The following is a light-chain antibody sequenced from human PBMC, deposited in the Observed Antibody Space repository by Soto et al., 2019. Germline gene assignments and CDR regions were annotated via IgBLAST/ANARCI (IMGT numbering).Light chain of an antibody. CDR3: QQRPNLPPR. CDR1: QSVSSY. CDR2: DAS. J-gene: IGKJ1*01. Sequence: DIVLTQSPATLSLSPGDRATLSCRARQSVSSYLAWYQQQPGQPPRLLIYDASNRATGIPARFSGSGSGTDFTLTISSLEPEDFAVYSCQQRPNLPPRFGQGTKVEVK. V-gene: IGKV3-11*01.